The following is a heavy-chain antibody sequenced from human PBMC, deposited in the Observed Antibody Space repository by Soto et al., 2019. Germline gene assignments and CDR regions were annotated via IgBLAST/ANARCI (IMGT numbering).Heavy chain of an antibody. J-gene: IGHJ5*02. CDR1: GYTFTSYA. V-gene: IGHV1-3*01. Sequence: QVQLVQSGAEVKKPGASVKVSCKASGYTFTSYAMHWVRQAAGQRLEWMGWINAGNGNTKYSQKFQGRVTITRDTSASTAYMELSSLRSEDTAVYYCARGFRVGNADWFDPWGQGTLVTVSS. CDR3: ARGFRVGNADWFDP. D-gene: IGHD2-15*01. CDR2: INAGNGNT.